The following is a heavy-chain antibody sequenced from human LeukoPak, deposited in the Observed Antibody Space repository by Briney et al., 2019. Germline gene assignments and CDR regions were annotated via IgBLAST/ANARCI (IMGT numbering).Heavy chain of an antibody. V-gene: IGHV4-4*02. D-gene: IGHD1-26*01. J-gene: IGHJ4*02. CDR3: TRESGAFSPFGF. Sequence: PSETLSLTCAVSGGSITTTNWWSWVRQPPGKGLEWIGEVHLSGATNYNPSLESRVSMSIDKSKNHLSLEVTSVTAADTAIYYCTRESGAFSPFGFWGQGTLLTVSS. CDR2: VHLSGAT. CDR1: GGSITTTNW.